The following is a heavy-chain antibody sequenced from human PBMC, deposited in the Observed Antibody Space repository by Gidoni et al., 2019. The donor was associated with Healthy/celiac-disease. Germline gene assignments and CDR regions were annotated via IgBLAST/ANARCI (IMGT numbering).Heavy chain of an antibody. V-gene: IGHV3-30*18. Sequence: QVQLVESGGGVVQPGRSLRLSCAASGFTFSSYGMHWVRQAPGKGLEWVAVISYDGSNKYYADSVKGRFTISRDNSKNTLYLQMNSLRAEDTAVYYCAKGGLYSSSWSPGGIAVAGTPHFDYWGQGTLVTVSS. CDR2: ISYDGSNK. CDR1: GFTFSSYG. CDR3: AKGGLYSSSWSPGGIAVAGTPHFDY. J-gene: IGHJ4*02. D-gene: IGHD6-19*01.